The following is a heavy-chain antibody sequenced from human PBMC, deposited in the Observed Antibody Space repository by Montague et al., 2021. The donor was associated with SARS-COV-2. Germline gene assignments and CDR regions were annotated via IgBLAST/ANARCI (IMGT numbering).Heavy chain of an antibody. J-gene: IGHJ3*01. Sequence: SLRLSCAASGFTFIIYLMNLVRHAPLHVLELLSAILTPGPTTYYAGSVKVRFTISRDNSKNTLSLPLHRLRDEDTAVYSCAKEGVVVGADGFDYWGQGTMVIASS. V-gene: IGHV3-23*01. CDR2: ILTPGPTT. CDR1: GFTFIIYL. D-gene: IGHD3-22*01. CDR3: AKEGVVVGADGFDY.